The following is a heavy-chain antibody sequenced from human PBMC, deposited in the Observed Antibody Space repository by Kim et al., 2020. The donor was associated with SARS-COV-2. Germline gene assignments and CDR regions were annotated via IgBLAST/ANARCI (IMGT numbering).Heavy chain of an antibody. Sequence: ADSVKGRFTISRDNAKNSLYLQMNSLRAEDTAVYYCARDVTMIVDWFDPWGQGTLVTVSS. V-gene: IGHV3-21*01. CDR3: ARDVTMIVDWFDP. J-gene: IGHJ5*02. D-gene: IGHD3-22*01.